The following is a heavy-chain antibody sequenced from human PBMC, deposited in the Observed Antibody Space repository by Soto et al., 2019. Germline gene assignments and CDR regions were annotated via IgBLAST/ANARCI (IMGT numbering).Heavy chain of an antibody. CDR3: VRESRYCSGGSCYFLPGIDY. D-gene: IGHD2-15*01. V-gene: IGHV1-69*12. Sequence: QVQLVQSGAEVKKPGSSVKVSCKASGGTFSSYAISWVRQAPGQGLEWMGGIIPIFGTANYAQKFQGRVTMTADESTSTDYRELSSLRSEDTAVYYCVRESRYCSGGSCYFLPGIDYWGQGTLVTVSS. CDR1: GGTFSSYA. J-gene: IGHJ4*02. CDR2: IIPIFGTA.